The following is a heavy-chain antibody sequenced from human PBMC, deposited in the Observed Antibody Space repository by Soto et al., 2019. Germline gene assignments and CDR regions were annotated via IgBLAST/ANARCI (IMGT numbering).Heavy chain of an antibody. CDR2: VYPGDPDI. J-gene: IGHJ4*02. CDR1: GYFFTHFW. Sequence: PGESLKISCEASGYFFTHFWIGWVRQMPGKGLEWMGYVYPGDPDIRYSPSFRGQVTISADKSISTAYLQWSSLRASDSGMYYCERGGDCISGSCSVDICGQGPLVTVYS. CDR3: ERGGDCISGSCSVDI. V-gene: IGHV5-51*01. D-gene: IGHD2-15*01.